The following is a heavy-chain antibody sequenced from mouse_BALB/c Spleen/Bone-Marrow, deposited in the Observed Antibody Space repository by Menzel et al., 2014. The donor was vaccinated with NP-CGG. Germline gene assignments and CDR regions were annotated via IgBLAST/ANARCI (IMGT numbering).Heavy chain of an antibody. J-gene: IGHJ2*01. CDR1: GDSITSGY. V-gene: IGHV3-8*02. D-gene: IGHD2-3*01. Sequence: EVKLLESGPSLVKPSQTLSLTCSVTGDSITSGYWNWIRKFPGNKLEYMGYISYSGNTYYSPSLKSRISITRDTSKNQYYLQFNSVTTEDTATYYCATYDGYCFDYWGQGTTRTVSS. CDR3: ATYDGYCFDY. CDR2: ISYSGNT.